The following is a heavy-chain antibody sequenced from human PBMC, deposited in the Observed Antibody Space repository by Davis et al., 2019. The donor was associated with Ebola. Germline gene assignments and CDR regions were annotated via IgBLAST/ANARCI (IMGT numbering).Heavy chain of an antibody. J-gene: IGHJ6*03. CDR3: AKAGIAAVRDYMDV. CDR2: ISSSSSYI. V-gene: IGHV3-21*01. Sequence: GESLKISCAASGFTFSSYSMNWVRQAPGKGLEWVSSISSSSSYIYYADSVKGRFTISRDNAKNSLYLQMNSLRAEDTAVYYCAKAGIAAVRDYMDVWGKGTTVTVSS. CDR1: GFTFSSYS. D-gene: IGHD6-13*01.